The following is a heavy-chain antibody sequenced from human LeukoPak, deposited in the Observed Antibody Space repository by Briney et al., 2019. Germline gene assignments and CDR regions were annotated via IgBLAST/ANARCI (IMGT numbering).Heavy chain of an antibody. Sequence: GGSLRLSCAASGFRLSTYWMSWVRQAPGKGLEWVANIKKDGSNKYYVESLKGRFTISRDNANNSLYLQMDSLRAEDTAVYYCAREVTGTSSWYFDLWGRGTLVTVSS. V-gene: IGHV3-7*01. CDR2: IKKDGSNK. D-gene: IGHD1-7*01. CDR1: GFRLSTYW. CDR3: AREVTGTSSWYFDL. J-gene: IGHJ2*01.